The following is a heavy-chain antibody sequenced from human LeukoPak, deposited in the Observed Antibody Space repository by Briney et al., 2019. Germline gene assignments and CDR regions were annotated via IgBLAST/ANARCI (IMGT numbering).Heavy chain of an antibody. CDR1: GFTFDDYA. V-gene: IGHV3-9*01. Sequence: GRSLRLSCAASGFTFDDYAMQWVRQAPGKGLEWVSGISWNSGSIGYADSVKGRFTISRDNAKNSLYLQMNSLRAEDTAIYYCVRDYGGSSPFDYWGQGTLVTVSS. J-gene: IGHJ4*02. CDR3: VRDYGGSSPFDY. CDR2: ISWNSGSI. D-gene: IGHD4-23*01.